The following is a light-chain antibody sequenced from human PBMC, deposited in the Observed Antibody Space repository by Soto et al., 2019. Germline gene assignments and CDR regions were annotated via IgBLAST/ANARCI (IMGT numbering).Light chain of an antibody. CDR2: GAS. CDR1: QSVSNFY. V-gene: IGKV3-20*01. Sequence: EIVLTQSPGTLSLSPGERATLSCRASQSVSNFYLAWYQQKPGQSPRLLISGASSRAAGIPDRFSGGGSGTDFTLTISRLEPEDFAVYYCQQCARSPWTFGQGTKVELK. J-gene: IGKJ1*01. CDR3: QQCARSPWT.